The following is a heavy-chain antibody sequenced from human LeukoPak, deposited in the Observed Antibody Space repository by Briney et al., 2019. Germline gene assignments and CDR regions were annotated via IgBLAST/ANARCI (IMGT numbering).Heavy chain of an antibody. CDR1: GYSFTSYW. D-gene: IGHD3-3*01. J-gene: IGHJ4*02. V-gene: IGHV5-51*01. CDR3: ARRGVDFWSGYEYYFDY. CDR2: IYPGDSDT. Sequence: GESLKISRKGSGYSFTSYWVGWVRQMPGKGLEWMGIIYPGDSDTRYSPSFQGQVTISADKSISTAYLQWSSLKASDTAMYYCARRGVDFWSGYEYYFDYWGQGTLVTVSS.